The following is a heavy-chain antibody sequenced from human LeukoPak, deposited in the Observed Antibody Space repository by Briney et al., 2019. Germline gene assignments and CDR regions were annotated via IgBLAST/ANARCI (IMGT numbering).Heavy chain of an antibody. CDR2: TYYRSKWYN. D-gene: IGHD3-10*01. CDR1: GDSVSSNSAT. Sequence: SQTLSLTCAISGDSVSSNSATWNWIRQSPSRGLEWLGRTYYRSKWYNDYALSVKSRITINPDTSKNQFSLQLNSVTPEDTAVYYCARNTPDFGAHQGFDPWGQGTLVTVSS. CDR3: ARNTPDFGAHQGFDP. J-gene: IGHJ5*02. V-gene: IGHV6-1*01.